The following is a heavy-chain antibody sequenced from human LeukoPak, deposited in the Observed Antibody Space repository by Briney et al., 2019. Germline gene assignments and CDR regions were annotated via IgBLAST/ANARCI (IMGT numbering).Heavy chain of an antibody. D-gene: IGHD3-16*02. J-gene: IGHJ3*02. CDR2: ISSLSTYI. Sequence: PGGSLRLSCAASGFTFTSYSMNWVRQAPGKGLEWVSSISSLSTYIYYADSVKGRFTISRDNAQNSLFLQMNSLSAEDTAVYYCARDDGHYDYVWGSYPDAFDIWGQGTMVTVSS. V-gene: IGHV3-21*01. CDR1: GFTFTSYS. CDR3: ARDDGHYDYVWGSYPDAFDI.